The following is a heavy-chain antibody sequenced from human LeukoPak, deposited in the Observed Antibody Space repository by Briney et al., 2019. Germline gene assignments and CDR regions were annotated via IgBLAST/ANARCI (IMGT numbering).Heavy chain of an antibody. CDR1: GGSISSYY. Sequence: SETLSLTCTVSGGSISSYYWSWIRQPPGKGLEWIGYIYYSGSTNYNPSLKSRVTISVDTSKNQFSLKLSSVTAADTAMYYCARVEAAAAPNDAFDIWGQGTMVTVSS. CDR3: ARVEAAAAPNDAFDI. V-gene: IGHV4-59*01. CDR2: IYYSGST. D-gene: IGHD6-13*01. J-gene: IGHJ3*02.